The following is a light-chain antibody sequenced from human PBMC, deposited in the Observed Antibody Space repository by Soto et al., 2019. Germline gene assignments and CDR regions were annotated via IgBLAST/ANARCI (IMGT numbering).Light chain of an antibody. CDR1: SSNIGSNY. CDR3: ATWDDSLSNYV. J-gene: IGLJ1*01. V-gene: IGLV1-47*01. CDR2: RNN. Sequence: ALTQPPSASGTPGQRVTISCSGSSSNIGSNYVYWYQHLTGTAPKLLIYRNNQRPSGVPDRFSGSKSGTSASLAISGLRSEDEADYYCATWDDSLSNYVFGTGTKVTVL.